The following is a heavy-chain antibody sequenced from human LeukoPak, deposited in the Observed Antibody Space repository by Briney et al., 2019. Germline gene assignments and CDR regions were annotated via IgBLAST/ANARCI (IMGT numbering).Heavy chain of an antibody. CDR2: IYTSGST. CDR1: GGSISSYY. CDR3: ARSDNDYSSSYYFDY. D-gene: IGHD4-11*01. V-gene: IGHV4-4*07. J-gene: IGHJ4*02. Sequence: KASETLSLTCTVSGGSISSYYWSWIRQPAGKGLEWIGRIYTSGSTNYNPSLKSRVTMSVDTSKNQFSLKLSSVTAADTAVYYCARSDNDYSSSYYFDYWGQGTLVTVSS.